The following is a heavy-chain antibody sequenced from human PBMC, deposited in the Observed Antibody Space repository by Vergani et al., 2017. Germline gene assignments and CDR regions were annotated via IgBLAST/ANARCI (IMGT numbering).Heavy chain of an antibody. CDR3: ARAGYSYGYHYYYYMDV. D-gene: IGHD5-18*01. Sequence: QVQLVQSGAEVKKPGSSVKVSCKASGGTFSSYAISWVRQAPGQGLEWMGGIIPIFGTANYAQKFQGRVTITADESTSTASMELSSLRSEDTAVYYCARAGYSYGYHYYYYMDVWGKGTTVTVSS. CDR2: IIPIFGTA. CDR1: GGTFSSYA. V-gene: IGHV1-69*01. J-gene: IGHJ6*03.